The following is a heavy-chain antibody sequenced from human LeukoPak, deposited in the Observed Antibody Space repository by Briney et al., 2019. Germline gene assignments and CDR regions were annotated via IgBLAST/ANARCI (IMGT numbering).Heavy chain of an antibody. J-gene: IGHJ5*02. Sequence: SVKVSCKASGGTFSSYTISWVRQAPGQGLEWMGRIIPILGIANYAQKFQGRVTITADKSTSTAYMELSSLRSGDTAVYYCARVVPAAIGWFDPWGQGTLVTVSS. CDR1: GGTFSSYT. CDR3: ARVVPAAIGWFDP. V-gene: IGHV1-69*02. CDR2: IIPILGIA. D-gene: IGHD2-2*01.